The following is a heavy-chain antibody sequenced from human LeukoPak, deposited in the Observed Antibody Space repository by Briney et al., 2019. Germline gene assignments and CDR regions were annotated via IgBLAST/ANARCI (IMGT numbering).Heavy chain of an antibody. CDR1: GFTFSSYG. Sequence: PGGSLRLSCAASGFTFSSYGMHWVRQAPGKRLEWVAVIWYDGSNKYYADSVKGRFTISRDNSKNTLYLQMNSLRAEDTAVYYCAKGGDIVVVVAATRFDYWGQGTLVTVSS. D-gene: IGHD2-15*01. CDR2: IWYDGSNK. V-gene: IGHV3-33*06. J-gene: IGHJ4*02. CDR3: AKGGDIVVVVAATRFDY.